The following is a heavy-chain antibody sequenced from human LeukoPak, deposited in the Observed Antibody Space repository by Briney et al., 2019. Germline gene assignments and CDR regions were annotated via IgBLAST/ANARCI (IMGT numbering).Heavy chain of an antibody. CDR3: ARGGLTGEPDNYYYMDV. CDR1: GYSFTSYW. CDR2: IYPGDSDT. J-gene: IGHJ6*03. D-gene: IGHD7-27*01. Sequence: PGESLKIPCNGSGYSFTSYWIGWVRHMPGKCLEWMGIIYPGDSDTRYSPSFQGQGTTSADKCISTAYLQWSSLKASDSAMYYCARGGLTGEPDNYYYMDVWGKGTTVTVSS. V-gene: IGHV5-51*01.